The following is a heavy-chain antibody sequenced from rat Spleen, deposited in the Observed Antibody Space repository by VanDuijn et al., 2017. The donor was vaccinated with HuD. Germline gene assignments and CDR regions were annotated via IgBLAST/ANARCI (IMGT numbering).Heavy chain of an antibody. V-gene: IGHV2S61*01. CDR1: GFLLSNYG. D-gene: IGHD1-12*03. J-gene: IGHJ2*01. CDR2: IWGNGNA. Sequence: QVQLKESGPGLVKPSLTLSLTCTVSGFLLSNYGLIWVRQTPGKGLEWNGIIWGNGNANYNSALKSRLSISRDTSKSQVFLKMNNLQTEDTAMYFCASQYYYDDSYRNYWGQRVMVTVSS. CDR3: ASQYYYDDSYRNY.